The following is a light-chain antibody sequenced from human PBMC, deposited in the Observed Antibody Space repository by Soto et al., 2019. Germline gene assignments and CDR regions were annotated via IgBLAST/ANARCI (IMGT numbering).Light chain of an antibody. CDR3: AAWDDSLRV. Sequence: QSVLTQPPSASGTPGQRVTISCSGSSSNIGSNYVYWYQQLPGTAPKLLIYRNNQRPSGVPDRFSGSKSGTSASLAIRGLRSEDEADYYCAAWDDSLRVFVGGTKLTVL. CDR2: RNN. CDR1: SSNIGSNY. J-gene: IGLJ2*01. V-gene: IGLV1-47*01.